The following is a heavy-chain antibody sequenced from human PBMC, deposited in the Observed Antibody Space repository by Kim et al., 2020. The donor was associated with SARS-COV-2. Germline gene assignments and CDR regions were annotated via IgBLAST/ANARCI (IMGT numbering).Heavy chain of an antibody. CDR3: ARNARFLEWLSGGVGDY. V-gene: IGHV4-59*01. D-gene: IGHD3-3*01. J-gene: IGHJ4*02. Sequence: LKSRVTISVDTSKNQFSLKLSSVTAADTAVYYCARNARFLEWLSGGVGDYWGQGTLVTVSS.